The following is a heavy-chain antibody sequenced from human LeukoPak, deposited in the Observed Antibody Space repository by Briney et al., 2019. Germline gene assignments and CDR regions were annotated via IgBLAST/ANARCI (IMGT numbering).Heavy chain of an antibody. CDR3: ARVHYNTAMVDIDY. CDR1: GFTFSSYE. D-gene: IGHD5-18*01. J-gene: IGHJ4*02. V-gene: IGHV3-48*03. Sequence: RTGGSLRLSCAASGFTFSSYELNWVRQTPGKGLEWVSYISSSGSSIYYADSVKGRFTISRDNAKNSLCLQMNSLRAEDTAVYYCARVHYNTAMVDIDYWGQGTLVTVSS. CDR2: ISSSGSSI.